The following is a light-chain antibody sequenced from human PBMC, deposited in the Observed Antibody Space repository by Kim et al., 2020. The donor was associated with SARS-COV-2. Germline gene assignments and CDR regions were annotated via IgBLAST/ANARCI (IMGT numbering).Light chain of an antibody. CDR2: GKN. J-gene: IGLJ3*02. CDR1: SLRRYY. V-gene: IGLV3-19*01. CDR3: NSRDSNDNVV. Sequence: SSELTQDPAVSVALGQTVRITCQGDSLRRYYATWYQQKPGQAPRVVIYGKNNRPSGIPDRFSGSSSGNTASLTITGTQAGDEADYYCNSRDSNDNVVFGGGTQLTVL.